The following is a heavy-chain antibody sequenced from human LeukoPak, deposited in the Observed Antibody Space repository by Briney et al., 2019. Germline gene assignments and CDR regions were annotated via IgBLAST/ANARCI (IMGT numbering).Heavy chain of an antibody. D-gene: IGHD3-22*01. J-gene: IGHJ4*02. V-gene: IGHV3-23*01. CDR1: GFSFSTFG. Sequence: GGSLRLSCAVSGFSFSTFGMSWVRQAPGKGLEWVSCIYGSVGTTQYADSVKGRFTISRDKSNNMLYLQMNSLKTEDTAVYYCTIDPITMIVVVATALWGQGTLVTVSS. CDR3: TIDPITMIVVVATAL. CDR2: IYGSVGTT.